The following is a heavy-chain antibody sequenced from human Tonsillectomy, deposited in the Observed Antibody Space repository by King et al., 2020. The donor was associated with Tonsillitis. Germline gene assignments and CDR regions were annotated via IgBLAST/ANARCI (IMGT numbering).Heavy chain of an antibody. D-gene: IGHD3-22*01. Sequence: QLQESGPGLVKPSETLSLTCTVSGGPISNYYWSWIRQTPGKGLEWNGYIYYSGTTNYNPSLQSRVTISVDTSKNQFSLTMGSVTAADTAVYYCAGDRGDCYDSSDHYFYWFVDLWGRGTLVTVSS. CDR2: IYYSGTT. CDR1: GGPISNYY. J-gene: IGHJ2*01. V-gene: IGHV4-59*01. CDR3: AGDRGDCYDSSDHYFYWFVDL.